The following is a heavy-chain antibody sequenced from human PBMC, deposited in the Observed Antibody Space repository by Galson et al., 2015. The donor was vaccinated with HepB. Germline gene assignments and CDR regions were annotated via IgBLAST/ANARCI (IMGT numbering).Heavy chain of an antibody. D-gene: IGHD6-19*01. CDR2: VNPRGGSK. V-gene: IGHV1-46*01. Sequence: SVKVSCKASGYTFINYFIHWVRQAPGQGLEWMGIVNPRGGSKDYAQKFQGRVTMNRDTSTSTIYMELNSLRSEDTAVYYCARWRRGGDIVVAGYGILDYWGQGTLVTVSS. J-gene: IGHJ4*02. CDR1: GYTFINYF. CDR3: ARWRRGGDIVVAGYGILDY.